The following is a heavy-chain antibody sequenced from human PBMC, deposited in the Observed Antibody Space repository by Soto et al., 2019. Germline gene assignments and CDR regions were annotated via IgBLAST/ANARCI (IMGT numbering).Heavy chain of an antibody. CDR2: INPNSGGT. CDR3: ARGPHLTCYYKFYYYGMDV. CDR1: GYTFTGYY. J-gene: IGHJ6*02. Sequence: ASVKVSCKASGYTFTGYYMHWVRQAPGQGLEWMGWINPNSGGTNYAQKFQGWVTMTRDTSISTAYMELSRLRSDDTAVYYCARGPHLTCYYKFYYYGMDVWGQGTTVTVSS. V-gene: IGHV1-2*04. D-gene: IGHD3-9*01.